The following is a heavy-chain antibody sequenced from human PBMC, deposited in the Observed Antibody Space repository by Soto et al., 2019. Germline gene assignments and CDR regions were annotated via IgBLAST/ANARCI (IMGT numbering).Heavy chain of an antibody. J-gene: IGHJ5*02. CDR2: ISGNSGSI. D-gene: IGHD1-1*01. CDR1: GYSFTSFG. CDR3: SKVLTTHTFGPHEP. V-gene: IGHV3-9*01. Sequence: SCKASGYSFTSFGVNWLRQAPGQGLEWMGWVSGISGNSGSIGYADSVKGRFIISRDNAKNSLYLQMNSLRAEDTALYFCSKVLTTHTFGPHEPWGQGILVTVSS.